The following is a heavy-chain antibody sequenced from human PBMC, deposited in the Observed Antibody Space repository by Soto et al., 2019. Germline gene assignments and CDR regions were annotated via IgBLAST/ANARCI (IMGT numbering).Heavy chain of an antibody. CDR3: ARSRMIVVVAAPRFYFDS. D-gene: IGHD2-15*01. V-gene: IGHV3-66*01. CDR1: GLTVSSDY. Sequence: GGSLRLSCAASGLTVSSDYMTWVRQAPGKGLEWVSVIYSGGDTYYADSVKGRFTISRDNSNNTLYLQMYSLRAEDTAVYYCARSRMIVVVAAPRFYFDSWGQGTLVTVSS. J-gene: IGHJ4*02. CDR2: IYSGGDT.